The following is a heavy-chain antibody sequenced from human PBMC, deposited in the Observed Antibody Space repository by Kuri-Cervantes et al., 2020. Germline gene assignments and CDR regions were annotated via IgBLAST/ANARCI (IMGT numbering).Heavy chain of an antibody. CDR2: IYYSGST. J-gene: IGHJ4*02. D-gene: IGHD1-26*01. CDR3: ASSTGSGTFDY. V-gene: IGHV4-59*01. CDR1: GGSISNYY. Sequence: SETLSLTCTVSGGSISNYYWSWIRQPPGKGLEWIGYIYYSGSTNYNPSLKSRVTISVDTSKNQFSLKLSSVTAADTAVYYCASSTGSGTFDYWGQGTLVTVSS.